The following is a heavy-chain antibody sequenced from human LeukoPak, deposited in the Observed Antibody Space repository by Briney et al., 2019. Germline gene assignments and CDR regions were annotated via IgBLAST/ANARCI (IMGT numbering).Heavy chain of an antibody. V-gene: IGHV4-4*07. CDR3: ARGGLISLANTPLGAFDI. D-gene: IGHD3/OR15-3a*01. Sequence: SETLSLTCTVSGGSISSYYWSWIRQPAGKGLEWIGRIYTSGSTNYNPSLKSRVTMSVDTSKNQFSLQLNSVTPEDTAMYYCARGGLISLANTPLGAFDIWGQGTMVSVSS. J-gene: IGHJ3*02. CDR1: GGSISSYY. CDR2: IYTSGST.